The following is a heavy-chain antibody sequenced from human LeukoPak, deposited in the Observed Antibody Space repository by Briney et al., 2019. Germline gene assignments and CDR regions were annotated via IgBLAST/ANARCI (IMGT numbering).Heavy chain of an antibody. D-gene: IGHD5-18*01. CDR2: IYHSGST. V-gene: IGHV4-38-2*02. Sequence: PSETLSLTCTVSGYSISSGYYWGWIRQPPGKGLEWIGSIYHSGSTYYNPSLRNRVTISVDTSKNQFSLKLSSVTAADTAVYYCARGGYSYGRVMDVWGKGTTVTISS. CDR3: ARGGYSYGRVMDV. J-gene: IGHJ6*03. CDR1: GYSISSGYY.